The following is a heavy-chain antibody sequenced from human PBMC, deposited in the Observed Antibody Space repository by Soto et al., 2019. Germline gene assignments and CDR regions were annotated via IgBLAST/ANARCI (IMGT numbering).Heavy chain of an antibody. D-gene: IGHD6-13*01. J-gene: IGHJ4*02. V-gene: IGHV4-61*01. Sequence: PSETLSLTCTVSGGSVSSGSYYWSWIRQPPGKGLEWIGYIYYSGSTNYNPSLKSLVTISVDTSKNQFSLKLSSVTAADTAVYYCARGRSSSWQYYFDYWGQGTLVTVSS. CDR1: GGSVSSGSYY. CDR2: IYYSGST. CDR3: ARGRSSSWQYYFDY.